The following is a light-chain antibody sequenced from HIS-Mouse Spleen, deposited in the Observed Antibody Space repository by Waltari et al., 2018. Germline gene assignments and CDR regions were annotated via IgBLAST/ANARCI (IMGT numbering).Light chain of an antibody. CDR1: QGISSY. Sequence: DIQLTQSPSFLSASVGDRVTITCRASQGISSYLAWYQQKPGKAPKLLIYAASTLQSGVASRFSGSGSGTEFTLTISSLQPEDFATYYCQQLNSYPQETFGGGTKVEIK. CDR2: AAS. CDR3: QQLNSYPQET. V-gene: IGKV1-9*01. J-gene: IGKJ4*01.